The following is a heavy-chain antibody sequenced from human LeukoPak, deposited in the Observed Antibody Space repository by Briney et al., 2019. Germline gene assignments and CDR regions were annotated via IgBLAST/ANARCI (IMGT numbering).Heavy chain of an antibody. CDR2: INPSGGST. CDR1: GYTFTSYY. D-gene: IGHD3-3*01. CDR3: ARVPLDFWSGNGSGPPAPPRRIYYYGMDV. V-gene: IGHV1-46*01. J-gene: IGHJ6*02. Sequence: GASVKVSCKASGYTFTSYYMHWVRQAPGQGLEWMGIINPSGGSTNYAQKFQGRVTITADKSTSTAYMELSSLRSEDTAVYYCARVPLDFWSGNGSGPPAPPRRIYYYGMDVWGQGTTVTVSS.